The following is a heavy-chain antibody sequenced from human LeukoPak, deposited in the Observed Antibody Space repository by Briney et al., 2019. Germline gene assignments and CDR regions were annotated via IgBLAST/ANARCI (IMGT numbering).Heavy chain of an antibody. D-gene: IGHD5-18*01. CDR3: AKGCGYSYGEDGFDY. V-gene: IGHV3-30*18. CDR1: GFTFSSYG. CDR2: ISYDGSNK. J-gene: IGHJ4*02. Sequence: GGSLRLSCAASGFTFSSYGMHWVRQAPGKGLEWVAVISYDGSNKYYADSVKGRFTISRDNSKNTLYLRMNSLRAEDTAVYYCAKGCGYSYGEDGFDYWGQGTLVTVSS.